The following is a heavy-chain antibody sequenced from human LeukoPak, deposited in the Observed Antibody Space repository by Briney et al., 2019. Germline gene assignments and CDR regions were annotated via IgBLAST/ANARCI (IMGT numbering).Heavy chain of an antibody. CDR1: GDSISSSNW. D-gene: IGHD3-3*01. Sequence: SETLSLTCAVSGDSISSSNWWSWVRQPPGKGLEWIGEIYHSGSTNHNPSLKSRVTISVDKSKNQFSLKLSSVTAADTAVYYCARGRITIFGVVITIWAFDYWGQGTLVTVSS. CDR3: ARGRITIFGVVITIWAFDY. J-gene: IGHJ4*02. V-gene: IGHV4-4*02. CDR2: IYHSGST.